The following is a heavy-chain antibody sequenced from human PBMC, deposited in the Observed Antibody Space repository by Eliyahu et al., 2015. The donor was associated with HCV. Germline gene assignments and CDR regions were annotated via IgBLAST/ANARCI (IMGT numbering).Heavy chain of an antibody. V-gene: IGHV3-23*01. Sequence: EVQLLESGGGLVQPGGSLRLSCXASGFTFSSYAMSGVRQAPGRGLEGXSGISGSGGSTYXADSVKGRFTISRDNSKNTLYLQMNSLRAEDTAVYYCAKDEGGSGWSLWGRLIFDYWGQGTLVTVSS. CDR3: AKDEGGSGWSLWGRLIFDY. CDR2: ISGSGGST. J-gene: IGHJ4*02. D-gene: IGHD6-19*01. CDR1: GFTFSSYA.